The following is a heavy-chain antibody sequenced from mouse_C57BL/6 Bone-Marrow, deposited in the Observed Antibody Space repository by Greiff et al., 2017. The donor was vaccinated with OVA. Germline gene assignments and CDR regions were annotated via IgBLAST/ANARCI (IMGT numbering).Heavy chain of an antibody. CDR3: ARDDGYTLYYFDY. J-gene: IGHJ2*01. D-gene: IGHD2-3*01. Sequence: VQLQQPGAELVRPGSSVKLSCKASGYTFTSYWMHWVKQRPIQGLEWIGNIDPSDSDTHYTQKFKDKVTLTGDKSSSTAYMQLSSLTSEDSAVDYCARDDGYTLYYFDYGGQGTTLTVSS. CDR2: IDPSDSDT. V-gene: IGHV1-52*01. CDR1: GYTFTSYW.